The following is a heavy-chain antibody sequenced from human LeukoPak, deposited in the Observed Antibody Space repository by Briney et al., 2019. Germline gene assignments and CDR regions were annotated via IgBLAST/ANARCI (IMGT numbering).Heavy chain of an antibody. V-gene: IGHV1-2*02. J-gene: IGHJ4*02. CDR3: ARGGRRDGYNYVALN. CDR1: GYTFTGSY. CDR2: INPNSGGT. Sequence: ASVKVSCKASGYTFTGSYLHWVRQAPGQGLEWMGWINPNSGGTNYAQKFQGRVTMTRDTSISTAYMELSRLRSDDTAVYYCARGGRRDGYNYVALNWGQGTLVTVSS. D-gene: IGHD5-24*01.